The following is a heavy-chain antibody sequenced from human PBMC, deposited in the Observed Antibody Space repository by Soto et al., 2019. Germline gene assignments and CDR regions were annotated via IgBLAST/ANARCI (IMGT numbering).Heavy chain of an antibody. D-gene: IGHD2-15*01. J-gene: IGHJ4*02. Sequence: ASVKVSCKASGYTFTSYGISCVRQAPGQGLEWMGWISAYNGNTNYAQKLQGRVTMTTDTSTSTAYMELRSLRSDDTAVYYCARGPLYCSGGSCYLPSGYWGQGTLVTVSS. V-gene: IGHV1-18*01. CDR3: ARGPLYCSGGSCYLPSGY. CDR2: ISAYNGNT. CDR1: GYTFTSYG.